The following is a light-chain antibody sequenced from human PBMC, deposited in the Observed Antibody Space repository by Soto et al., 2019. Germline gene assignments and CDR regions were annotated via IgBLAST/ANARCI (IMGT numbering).Light chain of an antibody. J-gene: IGKJ1*01. CDR1: QIILSN. Sequence: EVVMTQSPATLSVSPGERVTLSCRASQIILSNLAWYQQKPGQAPRLLIYGASTRATGIPARFSGSGSGTDFTLTISRLEPEDFAVYYCQQYGSSGTFGQGTKVDIK. CDR2: GAS. V-gene: IGKV3-15*01. CDR3: QQYGSSGT.